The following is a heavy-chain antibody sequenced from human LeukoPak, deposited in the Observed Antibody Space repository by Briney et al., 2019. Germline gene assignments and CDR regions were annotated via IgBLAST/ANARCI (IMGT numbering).Heavy chain of an antibody. Sequence: GGSLRLSCAASGFTFDDYTMLWVRQAPGKGLEWVSLITWDGGSTYYADSVKGRFTISRDNSKNSLYLQMNSLRTEDTALYYCAKVSGRRGSSYMDVWGKGTTVTVSS. CDR1: GFTFDDYT. V-gene: IGHV3-43*01. CDR3: AKVSGRRGSSYMDV. CDR2: ITWDGGST. D-gene: IGHD3-3*01. J-gene: IGHJ6*03.